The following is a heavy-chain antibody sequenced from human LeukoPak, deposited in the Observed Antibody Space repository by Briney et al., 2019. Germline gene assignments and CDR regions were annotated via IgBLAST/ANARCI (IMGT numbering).Heavy chain of an antibody. J-gene: IGHJ1*01. V-gene: IGHV3-48*01. Sequence: PGGSLRLSCAASGFTFSSYAMSWVRQAPGKGLEWVSAISSSSSTIYYADSVKGRFTISRDNAKNSLYLQMNSLRAEDTAVYYCARVGANKAAEYFQHWGQGTLVTVSS. CDR2: ISSSSSTI. CDR3: ARVGANKAAEYFQH. CDR1: GFTFSSYA. D-gene: IGHD1-26*01.